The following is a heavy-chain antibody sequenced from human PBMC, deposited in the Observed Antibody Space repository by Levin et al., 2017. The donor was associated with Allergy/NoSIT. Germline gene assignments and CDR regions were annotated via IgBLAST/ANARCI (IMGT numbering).Heavy chain of an antibody. CDR1: GGTFSSYA. CDR2: IIPIFGTA. V-gene: IGHV1-69*13. D-gene: IGHD5-18*01. Sequence: VASVKVSCKASGGTFSSYAISWVRQAPGQGLEWMGGIIPIFGTADYAQKFQGRVTITADESTSTAYMELSSLRSEDTAVYYCARDSAGGYSYGWTNWGQGTLVTVSS. CDR3: ARDSAGGYSYGWTN. J-gene: IGHJ4*02.